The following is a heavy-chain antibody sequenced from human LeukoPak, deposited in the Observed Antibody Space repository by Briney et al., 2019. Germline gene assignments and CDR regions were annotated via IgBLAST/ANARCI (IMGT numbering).Heavy chain of an antibody. CDR1: GFTLSSYE. J-gene: IGHJ4*02. CDR2: IEYSETST. Sequence: GGSLRLSCTVSGFTLSSYEMSWIRQAPGKGLEWVSSIEYSETSTHYADAVKGRFTISRDNSKNTLYLLLNGLSDEDTAVYFCARNSGWYGISWGQGTLVTVSS. CDR3: ARNSGWYGIS. D-gene: IGHD6-19*01. V-gene: IGHV3-23*01.